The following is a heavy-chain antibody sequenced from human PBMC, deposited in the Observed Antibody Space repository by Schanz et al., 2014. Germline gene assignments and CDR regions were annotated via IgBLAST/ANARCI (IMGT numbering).Heavy chain of an antibody. CDR3: AKGRFGELSAFDI. CDR2: IGVDGTTT. D-gene: IGHD3-10*01. J-gene: IGHJ3*02. CDR1: GFIFGSSV. V-gene: IGHV3-23*04. Sequence: EVQLVESGGGLVQPGGSLRLSCAASGFIFGSSVMAWVLQAPGKGLEWVSVIGVDGTTTYYADSVKGRFTISRDNSKNTLYLQMNSLRAEDTAVYYCAKGRFGELSAFDIWGQGTMVTVSS.